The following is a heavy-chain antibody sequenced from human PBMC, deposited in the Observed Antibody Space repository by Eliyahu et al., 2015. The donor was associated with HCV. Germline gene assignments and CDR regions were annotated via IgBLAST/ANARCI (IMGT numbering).Heavy chain of an antibody. CDR1: GGSFSGYY. CDR2: INHSGST. V-gene: IGHV4-34*01. D-gene: IGHD2-15*01. J-gene: IGHJ4*02. CDR3: ARGRVVVAATFLLRRWVYFDY. Sequence: QVQLQQWGAGLLKPSETLSLTCAVYGGSFSGYYWSWIRQPPGKGLEWIGEINHSGSTNYNPSLKSRVTISVDTSKNQFSLKLSSVTAADTAVYYCARGRVVVAATFLLRRWVYFDYWGQGTLVTVSS.